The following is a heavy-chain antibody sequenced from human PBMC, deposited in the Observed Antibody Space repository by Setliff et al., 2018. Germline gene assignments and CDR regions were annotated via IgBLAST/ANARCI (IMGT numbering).Heavy chain of an antibody. CDR3: VRTDYSDGRYSMDV. D-gene: IGHD6-19*01. CDR2: INHSGNT. CDR1: GGTFSDYY. Sequence: SETLSLTCAAYGGTFSDYYWTWIRQTPGKGLEWVGEINHSGNTNYNPSLKSRVTISVDKSTNQFSLKLNSVTAADTAVYYCVRTDYSDGRYSMDVWGKGTTVTVSS. V-gene: IGHV4-34*01. J-gene: IGHJ6*03.